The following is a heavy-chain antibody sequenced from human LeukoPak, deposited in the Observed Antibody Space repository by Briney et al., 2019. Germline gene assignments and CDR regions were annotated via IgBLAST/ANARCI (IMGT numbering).Heavy chain of an antibody. D-gene: IGHD2-21*02. CDR3: TSWGDTTAEYFQR. CDR1: GFTFNRCW. V-gene: IGHV3-7*01. CDR2: INPDGRDT. Sequence: GGSLRLSCVVSGFTFNRCWMNWVRQAPGKGLEWVAHINPDGRDTYYVDSVKGRFTNSRDNAQNSMYLQMNSLRVEDTAVYYCTSWGDTTAEYFQRWGQGTLVTVSS. J-gene: IGHJ1*01.